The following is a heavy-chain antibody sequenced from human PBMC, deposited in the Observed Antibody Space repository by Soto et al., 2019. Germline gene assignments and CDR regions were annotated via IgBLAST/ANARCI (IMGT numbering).Heavy chain of an antibody. V-gene: IGHV1-8*01. D-gene: IGHD3-10*01. CDR1: GYTFTSYD. J-gene: IGHJ4*02. CDR3: ARTYYGSGTFDY. CDR2: MTPNIGNT. Sequence: QVQLVQSGAEVKKPGASVKVSCKASGYTFTSYDINWVRQATGQGLEWVGWMTPNIGNTGFAQKFQARGPMTRDTSLSPAYMALSSLRSEDTAIYYCARTYYGSGTFDYWGQGTLVTGSS.